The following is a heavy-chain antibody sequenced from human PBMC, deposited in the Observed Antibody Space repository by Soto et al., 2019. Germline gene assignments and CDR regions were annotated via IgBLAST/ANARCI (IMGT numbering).Heavy chain of an antibody. CDR3: TRDRSDYSNYYYYGMDV. CDR1: GFTFGDYA. V-gene: IGHV3-49*05. CDR2: IRSKAYGGTT. J-gene: IGHJ6*02. Sequence: EVQLVESGGGLVKPGRSLRLSCTASGFTFGDYAMSWFRQAPGKGLEWVGFIRSKAYGGTTEYAASVKGRFTISRDDSKSIAYLQMNSLKTEDTAVYYCTRDRSDYSNYYYYGMDVWGQGTTVTVSS. D-gene: IGHD4-4*01.